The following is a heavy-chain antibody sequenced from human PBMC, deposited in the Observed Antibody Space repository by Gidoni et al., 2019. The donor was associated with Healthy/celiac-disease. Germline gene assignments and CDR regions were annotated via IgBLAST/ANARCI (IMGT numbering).Heavy chain of an antibody. D-gene: IGHD2-2*01. CDR1: GGSISSSSYY. Sequence: QLQLQESGPGLVKPSETLSLTCTVSGGSISSSSYYWGWIRQPPGKGLEWIGSIYYSGSTYYNPSLKSRVTISVDTSKNQFSLKLSSVTAADTAVYYCARCYCSSTSCYGPYYFDYWGQGTLDTVSS. CDR2: IYYSGST. CDR3: ARCYCSSTSCYGPYYFDY. J-gene: IGHJ4*02. V-gene: IGHV4-39*01.